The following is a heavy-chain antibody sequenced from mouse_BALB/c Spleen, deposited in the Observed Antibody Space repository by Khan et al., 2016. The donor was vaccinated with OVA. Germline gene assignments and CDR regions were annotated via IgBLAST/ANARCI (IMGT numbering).Heavy chain of an antibody. CDR2: IWSAGST. CDR3: AIQAYYHYNSMNY. Sequence: VELVESGPGLVAPSPRLSISCTLSGFSLTNYGVHWIRQPPGKGLEWLVVIWSAGSTTYYSALNSSLTITTDNSNTQVFLQLISIQTDDTAMYLCAIQAYYHYNSMNYWGQGTTLTVSS. CDR1: GFSLTNYG. D-gene: IGHD2-10*01. V-gene: IGHV2-6-1*01. J-gene: IGHJ4*01.